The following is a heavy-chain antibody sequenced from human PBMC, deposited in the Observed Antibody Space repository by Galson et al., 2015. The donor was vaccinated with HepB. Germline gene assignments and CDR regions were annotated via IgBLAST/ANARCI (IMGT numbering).Heavy chain of an antibody. D-gene: IGHD5-24*01. J-gene: IGHJ6*02. V-gene: IGHV3-53*04. Sequence: SLRLSCAASGFTVSSNYMSWVRQAPGKGLEWVSVIYSGGSTYYADSAKGRFTTSRHNSKNTLYLQMNSMRAEDTAVYDCASGRWLQFRPYGMDVWGQGTTVTVSS. CDR1: GFTVSSNY. CDR3: ASGRWLQFRPYGMDV. CDR2: IYSGGST.